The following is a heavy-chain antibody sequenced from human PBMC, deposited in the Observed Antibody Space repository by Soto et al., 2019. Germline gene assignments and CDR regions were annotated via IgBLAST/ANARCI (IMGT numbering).Heavy chain of an antibody. D-gene: IGHD2-15*01. CDR1: GLTFNRYW. Sequence: GGSLRLSCAASGLTFNRYWMHWVRHAPGKGLVWVSHINTDGSNTNYADSVKGRFTISRDNAKSTLFLQMNSLRDEDTAVYYCAREFCSGGNCYTYYFDPWGQGTPVTVSS. CDR2: INTDGSNT. J-gene: IGHJ5*02. V-gene: IGHV3-74*01. CDR3: AREFCSGGNCYTYYFDP.